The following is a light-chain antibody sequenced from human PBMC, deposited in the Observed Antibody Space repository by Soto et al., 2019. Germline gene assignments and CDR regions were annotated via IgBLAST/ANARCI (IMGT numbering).Light chain of an antibody. CDR2: GVT. V-gene: IGLV2-14*03. Sequence: QSALTQPTSVSGTPGQSITISCTGNHNDIGTYDYVSWYQQHPGRAPRLLIYGVTTRPSGISDRFSASKSGLTASLTISGLQLEDEADYYCSSFTSDRIYVFGPGTKVTVL. CDR3: SSFTSDRIYV. J-gene: IGLJ1*01. CDR1: HNDIGTYDY.